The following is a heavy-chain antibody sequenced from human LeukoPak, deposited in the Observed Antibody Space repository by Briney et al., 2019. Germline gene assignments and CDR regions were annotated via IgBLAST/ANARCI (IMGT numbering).Heavy chain of an antibody. Sequence: SQTLSLTCDIFGDSVSSNSAAWNWIRQSPSRGLEWRGRTYYRSKWFDDYAESVKSRITINPDTSKNQFSLQLNSVTPEDTAVYYCARDLGYSSTFLAFDIWGQGTMVTVSS. CDR3: ARDLGYSSTFLAFDI. CDR2: TYYRSKWFD. CDR1: GDSVSSNSAA. V-gene: IGHV6-1*01. D-gene: IGHD6-13*01. J-gene: IGHJ3*02.